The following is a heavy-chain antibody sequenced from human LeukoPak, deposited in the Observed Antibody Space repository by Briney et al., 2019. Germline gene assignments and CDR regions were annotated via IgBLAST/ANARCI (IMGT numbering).Heavy chain of an antibody. V-gene: IGHV3-7*01. J-gene: IGHJ4*02. CDR1: GFTLSSYW. Sequence: GGSLRLSCVASGFTLSSYWMSWVRQAPGKGLEWVANIREDGNEEYYVDSVKGRFTISRDNAKNSLWLQMNSLRAEDTAVYYCATSTGWRFDYWGQGTLVTVSS. CDR2: IREDGNEE. CDR3: ATSTGWRFDY. D-gene: IGHD2-8*02.